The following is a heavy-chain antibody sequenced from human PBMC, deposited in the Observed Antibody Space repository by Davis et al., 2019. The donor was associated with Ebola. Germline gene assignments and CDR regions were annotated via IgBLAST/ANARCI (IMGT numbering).Heavy chain of an antibody. J-gene: IGHJ5*02. D-gene: IGHD1-26*01. CDR2: ISAYNGNT. CDR1: RYTFTSYG. Sequence: ASVTVSCQASRYTFTSYGISWVRQAPGQGLEWMGWISAYNGNTNYAQKLQGRVTMTTDTSRSTAYMELRSLRSDDTAVYYCAREAGATTRIYDTWGQGTLVTVSS. CDR3: AREAGATTRIYDT. V-gene: IGHV1-18*01.